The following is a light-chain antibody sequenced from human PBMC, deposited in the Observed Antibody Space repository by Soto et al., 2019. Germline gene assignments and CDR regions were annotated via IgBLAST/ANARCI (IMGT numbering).Light chain of an antibody. CDR3: QSYDGSLSGWV. J-gene: IGLJ3*02. CDR1: SSNIGAGYD. Sequence: QSVLTQPPLVSGAPGQRVTISCTGSSSNIGAGYDVHWYQQLPGPAPKLPSYGNSNRPSGVPDRFSGSKSGTSASLAITGLQAEDEADYYCQSYDGSLSGWVFGGGTKLTVL. CDR2: GNS. V-gene: IGLV1-40*01.